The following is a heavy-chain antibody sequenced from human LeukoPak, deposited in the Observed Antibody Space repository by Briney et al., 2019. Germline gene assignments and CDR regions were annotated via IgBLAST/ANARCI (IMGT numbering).Heavy chain of an antibody. J-gene: IGHJ5*02. CDR1: GASVSSSL. Sequence: PSETLSLTSTVSGASVSSSLWNWSRQSPGKGLEWIANVDYNGSTKYNPSLRGRGTMSLDTSKNQFYLKLESVTAADTARYYCVRGCYAPFGRWGPGTLVTVSS. CDR3: VRGCYAPFGR. D-gene: IGHD2-2*01. CDR2: VDYNGST. V-gene: IGHV4-59*02.